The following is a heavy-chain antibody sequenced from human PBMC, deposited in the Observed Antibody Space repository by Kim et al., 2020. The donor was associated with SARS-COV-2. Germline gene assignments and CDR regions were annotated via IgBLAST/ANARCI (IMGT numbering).Heavy chain of an antibody. CDR3: ARETHYGGNYFDY. J-gene: IGHJ4*02. V-gene: IGHV4-59*01. Sequence: YTPSLKSRVTISVDTSKSQFSLKLSSVTAADTAVYYCARETHYGGNYFDYWGQGTLVTVSS. D-gene: IGHD4-17*01.